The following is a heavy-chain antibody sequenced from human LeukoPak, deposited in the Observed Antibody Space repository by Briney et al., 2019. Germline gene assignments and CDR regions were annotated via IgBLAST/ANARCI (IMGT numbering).Heavy chain of an antibody. V-gene: IGHV1-2*06. Sequence: ASVKVSCKASGYXFTVYYIHWVRQAPGQGLEWLGRINPNSGGTNYAQNFQGRVTMARDTSISTAYMELSRLRSDDTAVYYCARDGNWGSLRGAFDIWGQGTMVTVSS. CDR3: ARDGNWGSLRGAFDI. D-gene: IGHD7-27*01. CDR2: INPNSGGT. CDR1: GYXFTVYY. J-gene: IGHJ3*02.